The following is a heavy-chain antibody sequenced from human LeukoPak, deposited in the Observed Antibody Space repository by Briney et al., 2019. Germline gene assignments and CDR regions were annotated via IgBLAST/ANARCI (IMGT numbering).Heavy chain of an antibody. CDR1: GGTFSSYA. J-gene: IGHJ4*02. CDR3: ARDYGSVTDY. Sequence: SVKVSCKASGGTFSSYAISWVRQAPGQGLEWMGRIMPIFGTANYAQKFQGRVTITTDESTSTAYMELSSLRSEDTAVYYCARDYGSVTDYWGQGTLVTVSS. CDR2: IMPIFGTA. D-gene: IGHD3-10*01. V-gene: IGHV1-69*05.